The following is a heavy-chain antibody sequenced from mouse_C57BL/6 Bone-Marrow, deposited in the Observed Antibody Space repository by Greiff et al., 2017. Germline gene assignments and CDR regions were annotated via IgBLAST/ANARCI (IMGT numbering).Heavy chain of an antibody. CDR1: GYTFTSYW. CDR2: INPSSGYT. J-gene: IGHJ2*01. V-gene: IGHV1-7*01. CDR3: ASLRLLRLYFDY. D-gene: IGHD1-1*01. Sequence: VQLQQSGAELAKPGASVKLSCKASGYTFTSYWMHWVKQRPGQGLEWIGYINPSSGYTKYNQKFKDKATLTADKSSRTAYMQLSSLTYEDSAVYYCASLRLLRLYFDYWGQGTTLTVSS.